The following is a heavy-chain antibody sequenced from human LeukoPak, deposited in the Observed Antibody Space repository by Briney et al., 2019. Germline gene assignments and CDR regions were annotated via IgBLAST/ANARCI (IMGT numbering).Heavy chain of an antibody. CDR1: GGSISSYY. J-gene: IGHJ4*02. V-gene: IGHV4-59*01. CDR3: ARAPYYYGPGEFLGFDY. CDR2: IYYSGST. D-gene: IGHD3-10*01. Sequence: PSETLSLTCTVSGGSISSYYWSWIRQPPGKGLEWIGYIYYSGSTNYNPSLKSRVTISVDTSKNQFSLKLSSVTVADTAVYYCARAPYYYGPGEFLGFDYWGQGTLVTVSS.